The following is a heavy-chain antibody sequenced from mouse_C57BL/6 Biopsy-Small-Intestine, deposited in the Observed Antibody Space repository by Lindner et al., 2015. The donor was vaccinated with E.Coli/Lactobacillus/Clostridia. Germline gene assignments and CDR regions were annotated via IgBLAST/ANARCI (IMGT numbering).Heavy chain of an antibody. D-gene: IGHD2-3*01. Sequence: SVKVSCKASGYSFNNYGINWVRQAPGQGLECMGWINTYNNNTYYAQKFQGRVAVTTDTSTNTVYMELRNLKSDDTAVYYCARGPIVPAAVPGGYYYFYGMDVWGQGTTVTVSS. CDR2: INTYNNNT. CDR1: GYSFNNYG. CDR3: ARGPIVPAAVPGGYYYFYGMDV. J-gene: IGHJ1*01. V-gene: IGHV14-4*02.